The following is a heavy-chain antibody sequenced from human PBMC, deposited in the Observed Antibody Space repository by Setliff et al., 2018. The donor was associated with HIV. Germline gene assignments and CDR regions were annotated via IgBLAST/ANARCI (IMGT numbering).Heavy chain of an antibody. V-gene: IGHV1-18*01. CDR1: GYTFTSYG. J-gene: IGHJ4*02. Sequence: ASVKVSCKASGYTFTSYGISWVRQAPGQGPEWMGWISAYNGNTNYAQKLQGRVTMTTDTSTSTAYMELRSLRSDDTAVYYCARYDSSDYLPGEYQYWGQGTLVTVSS. CDR3: ARYDSSDYLPGEYQY. CDR2: ISAYNGNT. D-gene: IGHD3-22*01.